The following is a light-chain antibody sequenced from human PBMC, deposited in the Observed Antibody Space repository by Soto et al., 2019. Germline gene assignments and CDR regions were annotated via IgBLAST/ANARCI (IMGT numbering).Light chain of an antibody. J-gene: IGKJ5*01. Sequence: AIQLTQSPSSLSASVGDRVTITCRASQGISSALAWYQQKPGKAPKLLIYDDSSLESGVPSSFSGSGSGSDFTLTISSLQPEDFAANYCEQINSYPESTFGQGTRLEI. CDR3: EQINSYPEST. CDR2: DDS. CDR1: QGISSA. V-gene: IGKV1-13*02.